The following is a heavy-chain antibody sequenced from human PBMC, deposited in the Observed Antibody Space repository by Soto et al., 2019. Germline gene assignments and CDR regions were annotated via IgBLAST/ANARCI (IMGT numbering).Heavy chain of an antibody. Sequence: LSETLSLTCTVSGGSISSSSFYWGWIRQHPGKGLEWIGSIYYSGRTYYNPYLQSRVTIYVEKSKKQFSLKLRSVTDADTAVYYCARHKPWAEIDAVDIWGQGTMVT. D-gene: IGHD1-26*01. CDR2: IYYSGRT. CDR1: GGSISSSSFY. CDR3: ARHKPWAEIDAVDI. J-gene: IGHJ3*02. V-gene: IGHV4-39*01.